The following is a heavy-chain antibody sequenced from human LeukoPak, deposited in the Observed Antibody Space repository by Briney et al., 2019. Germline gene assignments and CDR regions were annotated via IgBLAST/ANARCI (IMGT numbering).Heavy chain of an antibody. J-gene: IGHJ3*02. Sequence: GGSLRLSCAASGFTFSSYDMHWVRQATGKGLEWVSAIGTAGDTYYPGSVKGRFTISRENAKNSLYLQMNSLRAGDTAVYYCARGLAGLADVGDDASDIWGQGTMVTVSS. D-gene: IGHD6-19*01. CDR3: ARGLAGLADVGDDASDI. CDR1: GFTFSSYD. CDR2: IGTAGDT. V-gene: IGHV3-13*01.